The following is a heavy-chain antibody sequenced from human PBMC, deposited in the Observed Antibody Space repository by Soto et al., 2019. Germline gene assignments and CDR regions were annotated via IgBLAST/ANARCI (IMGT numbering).Heavy chain of an antibody. D-gene: IGHD3-16*01. CDR3: ARRILGGGFH. CDR1: AASVTSGGSF. J-gene: IGHJ4*02. V-gene: IGHV4-61*08. Sequence: PSETLSLTCTVSAASVTSGGSFWSWIRQPPGKGLEWIGYIYYNGNTNYNPSLRCRVTISEDTSKSQFSLNLKSVTAADTAVYYCARRILGGGFHWGQGISVTVSS. CDR2: IYYNGNT.